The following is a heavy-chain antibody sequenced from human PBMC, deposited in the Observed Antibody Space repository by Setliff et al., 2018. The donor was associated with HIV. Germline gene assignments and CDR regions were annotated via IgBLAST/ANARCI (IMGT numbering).Heavy chain of an antibody. D-gene: IGHD3-10*01. V-gene: IGHV4-61*01. CDR3: TRRGADSYYPRPLDV. Sequence: SETLSLTCTVSGGSVSTGNYYWNWIRLPPGKELEWIGYIFYSGSTNYKPSLKSRVTISVDTSKNQFSLRLNSVTAADTAIYYCTRRGADSYYPRPLDVWGKGTTVTVSS. J-gene: IGHJ6*04. CDR2: IFYSGST. CDR1: GGSVSTGNYY.